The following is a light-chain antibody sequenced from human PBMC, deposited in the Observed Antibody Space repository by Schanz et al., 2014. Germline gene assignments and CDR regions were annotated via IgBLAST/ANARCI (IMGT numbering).Light chain of an antibody. J-gene: IGLJ3*02. Sequence: NFMLTQPHSVSESPGKTVTISCTRSSGSIASTYVQWYQQRPGSSPTTVIYEDNQRPSGVPDRFSGSIDSSSNSAFLAISGLKTEDEADYYCQSYDSSNHNWVFGGGTKLTVL. CDR1: SGSIASTY. CDR3: QSYDSSNHNWV. V-gene: IGLV6-57*01. CDR2: EDN.